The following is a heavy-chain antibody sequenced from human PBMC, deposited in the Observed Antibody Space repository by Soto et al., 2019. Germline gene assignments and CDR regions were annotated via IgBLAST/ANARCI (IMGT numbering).Heavy chain of an antibody. V-gene: IGHV3-33*06. CDR2: IWYDGSKK. CDR3: VKDHCGGDCYSNPYFDY. J-gene: IGHJ4*02. CDR1: GFPFSTYG. Sequence: GGSLRLSCAASGFPFSTYGLHWVRQPPGKGLEWLAVIWYDGSKKYYADSVQGRFTISRDNSENIGYLQMNSLGADDTAVYYCVKDHCGGDCYSNPYFDYWGQGTLVTVSS. D-gene: IGHD2-21*02.